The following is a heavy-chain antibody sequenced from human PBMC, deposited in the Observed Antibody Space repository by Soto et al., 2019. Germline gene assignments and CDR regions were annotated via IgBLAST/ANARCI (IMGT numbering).Heavy chain of an antibody. CDR1: GFTFSSYS. CDR3: PRDRDYPCDY. Sequence: EVQLVETGGGLVQPGGSLRLSCAASGFTFSSYSMNWVRQTPGKGLEWVSYIGGRSRTISYADFVKGRLTISRDNAKNLMYLQINRLRAEYTAIYYCPRDRDYPCDYWFRGSMITVSS. CDR2: IGGRSRTI. D-gene: IGHD3-16*01. V-gene: IGHV3-48*01. J-gene: IGHJ4*02.